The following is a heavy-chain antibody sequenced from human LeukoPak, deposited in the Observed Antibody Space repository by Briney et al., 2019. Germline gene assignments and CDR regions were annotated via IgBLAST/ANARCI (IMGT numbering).Heavy chain of an antibody. CDR1: GVSITSYY. Sequence: SETLSLTCTVSGVSITSYYWNWIRQPPGKGLEWIGEINHSGSTNYNPSLKSRVTISVDTSKNQFSLKLSSVTAADTAVYYCARGLQSYYFDYWGQGTLVTVSS. CDR2: INHSGST. CDR3: ARGLQSYYFDY. V-gene: IGHV4-34*01. D-gene: IGHD4-11*01. J-gene: IGHJ4*02.